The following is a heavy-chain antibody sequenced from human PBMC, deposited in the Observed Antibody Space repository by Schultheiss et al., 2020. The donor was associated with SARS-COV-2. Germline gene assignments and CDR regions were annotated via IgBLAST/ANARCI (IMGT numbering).Heavy chain of an antibody. V-gene: IGHV4-59*12. J-gene: IGHJ3*02. Sequence: SETLSLTCTVSGGSISSYYWSWIRQPPGKGLEWIGYIYYSGSTNYNPSLKSRVTMSVDTSKNQFSLKLSSVTAADTAVYYCASAESYSSSSHDAFDIWGQGTMVTVSS. CDR2: IYYSGST. CDR3: ASAESYSSSSHDAFDI. D-gene: IGHD6-6*01. CDR1: GGSISSYY.